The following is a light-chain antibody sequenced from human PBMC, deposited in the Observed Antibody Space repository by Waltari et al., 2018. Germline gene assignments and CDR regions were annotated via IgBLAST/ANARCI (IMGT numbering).Light chain of an antibody. Sequence: DIVMTQSPDSLAVSLGERATISCKPSQSLFSISNEKNDLACYQQKSGQPPKMLIYWASTRESGVPVRFSGSGSGTDFTLTITSLQAEDVAVYYCQQYYSRRTFGQGTKVEIK. CDR2: WAS. V-gene: IGKV4-1*01. CDR1: QSLFSISNEKND. CDR3: QQYYSRRT. J-gene: IGKJ1*01.